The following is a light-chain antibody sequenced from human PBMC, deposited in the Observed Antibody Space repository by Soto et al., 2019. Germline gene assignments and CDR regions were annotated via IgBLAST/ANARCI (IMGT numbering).Light chain of an antibody. CDR3: QKYNSAPRT. J-gene: IGKJ1*01. CDR1: QGISNY. Sequence: DIQMTQSPSSLSASVGDRITITCRASQGISNYLARYQQKPGKVPKLLIYAASTLQSGVPSRFSGSGSGTDFTLTISSRLPEDVATYYCQKYNSAPRTFGQGTKVEIK. CDR2: AAS. V-gene: IGKV1-27*01.